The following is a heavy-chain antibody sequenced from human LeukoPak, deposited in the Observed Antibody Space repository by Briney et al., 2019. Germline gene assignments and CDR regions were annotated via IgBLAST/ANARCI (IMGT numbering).Heavy chain of an antibody. CDR1: GGSISNYY. D-gene: IGHD3-10*01. J-gene: IGHJ4*02. Sequence: PSETLSLTCTVSGGSISNYYWSWIRQPPGKGLEWIGYIYNIGSTNNNPSPKSRVTISVDTSKKQFSLKLSSVTAADTAVYYWARETPYGSGSYPFDYWGQGSLVTVSS. V-gene: IGHV4-59*01. CDR3: ARETPYGSGSYPFDY. CDR2: IYNIGST.